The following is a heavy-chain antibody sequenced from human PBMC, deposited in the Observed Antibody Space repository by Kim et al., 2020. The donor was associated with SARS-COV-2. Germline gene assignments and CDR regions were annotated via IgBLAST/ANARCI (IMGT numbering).Heavy chain of an antibody. V-gene: IGHV4-59*13. CDR3: ARAWGGYYYDSSGSHNWFDP. D-gene: IGHD3-22*01. Sequence: SETLSLTCTVSGGSISNYYWSWIRQPPGKGLEWIGYIYYSGSTIYNPSLESRVTISLATSMDQFSLNLNSVTAADTAVYYCARAWGGYYYDSSGSHNWFDPWGQGTLVTVST. J-gene: IGHJ5*02. CDR1: GGSISNYY. CDR2: IYYSGST.